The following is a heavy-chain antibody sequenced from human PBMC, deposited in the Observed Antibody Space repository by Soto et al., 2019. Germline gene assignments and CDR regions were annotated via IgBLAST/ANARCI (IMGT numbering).Heavy chain of an antibody. Sequence: SQTLSLTPAISGDSVSTDSAAWNCVRQSPSRGLEWLGRTYYRSKWYTDYAASVNRRMSIYTHTSKNSFSLQLNSVTPEDTAVYYCAREGWSYYAGDYYYGMDVWGQGTTVTVSS. CDR3: AREGWSYYAGDYYYGMDV. CDR1: GDSVSTDSAA. D-gene: IGHD1-26*01. J-gene: IGHJ6*02. CDR2: TYYRSKWYT. V-gene: IGHV6-1*01.